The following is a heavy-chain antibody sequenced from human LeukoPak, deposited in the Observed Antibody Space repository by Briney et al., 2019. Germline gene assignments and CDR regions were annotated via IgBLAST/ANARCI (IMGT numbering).Heavy chain of an antibody. Sequence: SVKVSVKASGGTFSSYAISWVRQAPGQGLEWMGGIIPIFGTANYAQKFQARVTITADESTSTAYMELSSLRSEDTAVYYCARGASSGWYCAFDIWGQGTMVTVSS. CDR3: ARGASSGWYCAFDI. V-gene: IGHV1-69*13. J-gene: IGHJ3*02. CDR1: GGTFSSYA. D-gene: IGHD6-19*01. CDR2: IIPIFGTA.